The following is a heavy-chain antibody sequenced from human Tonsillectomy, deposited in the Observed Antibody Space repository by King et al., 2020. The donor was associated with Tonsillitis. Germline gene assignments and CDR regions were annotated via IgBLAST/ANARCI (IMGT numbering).Heavy chain of an antibody. Sequence: VQLQESGPGLVKPSETLSLTCTVSGGSISSYYWSWIRQPPGKGLEWIGYIYYSGSTNYNPSLPSRVTISVDTSRNQFSLKLTSVTAADTAVYYCARHQLALPPSDYWGQGTLVTVSS. CDR3: ARHQLALPPSDY. V-gene: IGHV4-59*08. CDR1: GGSISSYY. D-gene: IGHD1-26*01. CDR2: IYYSGST. J-gene: IGHJ4*02.